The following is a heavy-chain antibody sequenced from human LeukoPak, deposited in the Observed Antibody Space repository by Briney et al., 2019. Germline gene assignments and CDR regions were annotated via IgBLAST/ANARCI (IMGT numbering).Heavy chain of an antibody. V-gene: IGHV3-7*03. CDR1: GFTFSSYW. D-gene: IGHD3-3*01. J-gene: IGHJ6*02. CDR2: IKQDGSEK. Sequence: GSLRLSCAASGFTFSSYWMSWVRQAPGKGLEWVANIKQDGSEKYYVDSVKGRFTISRDNAKNSLYLQMNSLGAEDTAVYYCARDQGPTPKYYDFWSGSAPYYYGMDVWGQGTTVTVSS. CDR3: ARDQGPTPKYYDFWSGSAPYYYGMDV.